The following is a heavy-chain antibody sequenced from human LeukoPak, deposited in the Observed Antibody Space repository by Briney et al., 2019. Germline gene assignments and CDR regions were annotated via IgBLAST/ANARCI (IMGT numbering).Heavy chain of an antibody. J-gene: IGHJ5*02. CDR2: ISGGDGST. D-gene: IGHD2-2*01. CDR3: ARSPTAIHGYFDP. CDR1: GFTFSSYA. Sequence: GGSLRLSCAASGFTFSSYAMNWVRQAPGKGLEWVSVISGGDGSTYYADSVKGRFTISRDNSKNTLYLQMNSLRADDTAVYYCARSPTAIHGYFDPWGQGTLVTVSS. V-gene: IGHV3-23*01.